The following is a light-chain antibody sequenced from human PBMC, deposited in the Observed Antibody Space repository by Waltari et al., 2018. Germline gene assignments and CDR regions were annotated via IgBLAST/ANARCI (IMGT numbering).Light chain of an antibody. CDR3: ATWDDSLSGYV. V-gene: IGLV1-47*01. CDR2: KDN. J-gene: IGLJ1*01. Sequence: QSVLTQPPSASGTPGQRVTISCSGTSSNIGRHYVFWFHQLPGTAPKVLIYKDNQRPSGVPDRFSGSKSGTSASLAISGLRSEDEADYYCATWDDSLSGYVFGSGTKVAVL. CDR1: SSNIGRHY.